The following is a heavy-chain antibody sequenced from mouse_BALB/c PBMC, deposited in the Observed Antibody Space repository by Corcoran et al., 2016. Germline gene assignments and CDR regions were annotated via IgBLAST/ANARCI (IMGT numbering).Heavy chain of an antibody. CDR1: GYSFTGYY. CDR2: INPYNGAT. V-gene: IGHV1-26*01. D-gene: IGHD1-1*01. Sequence: EVHLQQSGHELVKPGASVKISCKASGYSFTGYYMHWVKQSHVKSLEWIGRINPYNGATSYNQNFKDKASLTVDKSSSTAYMELHSLTSEDSAVYYCARGALLRYIDYWGQGTTLTVSS. J-gene: IGHJ2*01. CDR3: ARGALLRYIDY.